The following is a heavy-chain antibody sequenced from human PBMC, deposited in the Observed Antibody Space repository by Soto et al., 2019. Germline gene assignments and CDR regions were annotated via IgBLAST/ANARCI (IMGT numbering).Heavy chain of an antibody. CDR1: GFTFSSYS. V-gene: IGHV3-21*01. D-gene: IGHD2-21*01. CDR2: ISSSSSYI. CDR3: ARDLWAMVGYYYYGMDV. Sequence: GGSLRLSCAASGFTFSSYSMNWVRQAPGKGLEWVSSISSSSSYIYYADSVKGRFTVSRDNAKNSLYLQMNSLRAEDTAVYYCARDLWAMVGYYYYGMDVWDQGTTVTVSS. J-gene: IGHJ6*02.